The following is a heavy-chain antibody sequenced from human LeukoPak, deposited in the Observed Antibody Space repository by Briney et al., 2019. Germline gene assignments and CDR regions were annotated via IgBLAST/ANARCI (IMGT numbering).Heavy chain of an antibody. CDR2: MYPDGSA. D-gene: IGHD3-16*01. J-gene: IGHJ4*02. CDR1: GFTFSNFA. Sequence: LRLSCATSGFTFSNFAMSWIRQTPGKGPEWVGYMYPDGSAYYRSSLKSRVIISLDTSKNQFSLKLNSVTAADTAVYYCAREGLGGLYFDYWGQGTLVTVSS. CDR3: AREGLGGLYFDY. V-gene: IGHV4-30-2*01.